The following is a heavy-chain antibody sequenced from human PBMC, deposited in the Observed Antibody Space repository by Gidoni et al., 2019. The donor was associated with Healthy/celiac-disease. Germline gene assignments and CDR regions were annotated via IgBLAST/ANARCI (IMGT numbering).Heavy chain of an antibody. V-gene: IGHV3-48*03. D-gene: IGHD5-18*01. Sequence: EVQLVESGGGLVQPGGSLRLSCAASGFTFSSYEMNWVRQDPGKGLAWVSYSSSSGSTIYYADSVKGRFTISRDNAKNSLYLQMNSLRAEDTAVYYCASWIQLWFDYWGQGTLVTVSS. CDR3: ASWIQLWFDY. CDR2: SSSSGSTI. J-gene: IGHJ4*02. CDR1: GFTFSSYE.